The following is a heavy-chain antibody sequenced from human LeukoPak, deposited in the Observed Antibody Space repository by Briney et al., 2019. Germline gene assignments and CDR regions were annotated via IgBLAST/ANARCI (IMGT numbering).Heavy chain of an antibody. Sequence: SETLSLTCAVYGGSFSGYYWSWIRQPPVKGLEWIGEINHSGSTNYNPSLKSRVTISVDTSKNQFSLKLSSVTAADTAVYYCARGGQQQLVQGPYKWFDPWGQGTLVTVSS. CDR2: INHSGST. D-gene: IGHD6-13*01. CDR3: ARGGQQQLVQGPYKWFDP. J-gene: IGHJ5*02. V-gene: IGHV4-34*01. CDR1: GGSFSGYY.